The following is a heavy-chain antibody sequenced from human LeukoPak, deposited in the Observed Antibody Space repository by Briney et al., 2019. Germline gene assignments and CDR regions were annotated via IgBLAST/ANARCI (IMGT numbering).Heavy chain of an antibody. V-gene: IGHV4-34*01. CDR1: GGSFSGYY. J-gene: IGHJ4*02. CDR3: ARAQGYYYDRPFDY. D-gene: IGHD3-22*01. CDR2: INHSGST. Sequence: SETLSLTCAVYGGSFSGYYWSWIRQPPGKGLEWIGEINHSGSTNYNPSLKSRVTISVDTSKNQFSLKLSSVTAADTAVYYCARAQGYYYDRPFDYWGQGTLVTVSS.